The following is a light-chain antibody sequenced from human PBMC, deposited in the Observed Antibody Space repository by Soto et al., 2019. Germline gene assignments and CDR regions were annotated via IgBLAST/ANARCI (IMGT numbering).Light chain of an antibody. CDR2: GAS. Sequence: EIVLTQSPGPLSSSPGERATLACRASQSVSSSYLAWYQQKPRQSPRLLIYGASSRATGIPDRFSGSGSGTDFTLTISRLEPEDFAVYYCQQYGSSWTVGQGTKVEIK. V-gene: IGKV3-20*01. J-gene: IGKJ1*01. CDR1: QSVSSSY. CDR3: QQYGSSWT.